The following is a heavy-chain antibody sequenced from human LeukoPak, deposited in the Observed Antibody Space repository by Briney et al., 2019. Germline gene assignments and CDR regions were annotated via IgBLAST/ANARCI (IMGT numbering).Heavy chain of an antibody. V-gene: IGHV3-30*04. D-gene: IGHD3-10*01. J-gene: IGHJ5*02. Sequence: PGRSLRLSCAASGFTFSSYAMHWVRQAPGKGLEWVAVISYDGSNKYYADSVKGRFTISRDNSKNTLYLQMNSLRAEDTAVYYCARDDAYYYGSGSYYYRGFDPWGQGTLVTVSS. CDR3: ARDDAYYYGSGSYYYRGFDP. CDR1: GFTFSSYA. CDR2: ISYDGSNK.